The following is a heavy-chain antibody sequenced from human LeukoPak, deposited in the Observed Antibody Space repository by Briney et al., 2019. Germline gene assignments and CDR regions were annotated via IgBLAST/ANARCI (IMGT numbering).Heavy chain of an antibody. J-gene: IGHJ6*02. CDR3: ARVSPIAVAGTDYYYYYGMEV. CDR2: IYYSGST. Sequence: SSETLSLTCTVSGGSISSYYWSWIRQPPGKGLEWIGYIYYSGSTNYNPSLKSRVTMSVDTSKNQFSLKLNSVTAADTAVYYCARVSPIAVAGTDYYYYYGMEVWGQGTTVTVSS. V-gene: IGHV4-59*01. D-gene: IGHD6-19*01. CDR1: GGSISSYY.